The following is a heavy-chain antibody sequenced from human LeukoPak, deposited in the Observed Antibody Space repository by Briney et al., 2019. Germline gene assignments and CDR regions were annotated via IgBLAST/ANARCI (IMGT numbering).Heavy chain of an antibody. CDR1: GYTFTSYG. J-gene: IGHJ6*02. CDR3: AREVLIYGMDV. Sequence: ASVKVSCKASGYTFTSYGISWVRQAPGQGLEWMGWISAYNGNTNYAQKLQGRVTITADESTSTAYMELSSLRSEDTAVYYCAREVLIYGMDVWGQGTTVTVPS. D-gene: IGHD2-8*01. V-gene: IGHV1-18*01. CDR2: ISAYNGNT.